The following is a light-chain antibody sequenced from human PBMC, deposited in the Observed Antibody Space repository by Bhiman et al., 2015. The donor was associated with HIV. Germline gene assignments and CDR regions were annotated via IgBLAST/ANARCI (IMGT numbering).Light chain of an antibody. J-gene: IGLJ1*01. CDR1: SSDIGGSDS. CDR2: DVS. V-gene: IGLV2-14*03. CDR3: SSYTSSSTYV. Sequence: QSALTQPASVSGSPGQSITISCSGTSSDIGGSDSVSWYQHHPGKAPKLMIYDVSNRPSGVSNRFSGSKSGNTASLTISGLQAEDEADYYCSSYTSSSTYVFGTGTNVTVL.